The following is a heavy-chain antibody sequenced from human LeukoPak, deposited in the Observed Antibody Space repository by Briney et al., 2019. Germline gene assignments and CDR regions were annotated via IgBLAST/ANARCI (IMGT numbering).Heavy chain of an antibody. V-gene: IGHV3-30*02. CDR1: GFTFSSYG. Sequence: GGSLRLSCAASGFTFSSYGMHWVRQAPGKWLEWVAFIRYDGSNKYYADSVKGRFTISRDNSKNTLYLQMNSLRAEDTAVYYCAKSPSYYDSSGYYYPGYWGQGTLVTVSS. CDR2: IRYDGSNK. D-gene: IGHD3-22*01. J-gene: IGHJ4*02. CDR3: AKSPSYYDSSGYYYPGY.